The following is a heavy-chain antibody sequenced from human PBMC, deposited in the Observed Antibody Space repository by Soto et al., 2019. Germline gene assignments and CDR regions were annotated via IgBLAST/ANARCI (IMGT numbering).Heavy chain of an antibody. V-gene: IGHV4-34*01. CDR3: ARDLVRGVTPHYGMDV. D-gene: IGHD3-10*01. CDR2: INHSGST. Sequence: SETLSLTCAVYGGSFSGYYWSWIRQPPGKGLEWIGEINHSGSTNYNPSLKSRVTISVDTSKNQFSLKLSSVTAADTAVYYCARDLVRGVTPHYGMDVWVQGTMVT. J-gene: IGHJ6*02. CDR1: GGSFSGYY.